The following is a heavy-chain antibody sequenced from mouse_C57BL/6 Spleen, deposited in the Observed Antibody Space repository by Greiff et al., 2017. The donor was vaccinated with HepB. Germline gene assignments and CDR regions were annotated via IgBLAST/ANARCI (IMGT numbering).Heavy chain of an antibody. CDR2: ISDGGSYT. D-gene: IGHD2-1*01. V-gene: IGHV5-4*01. Sequence: EVKLVESGGGLVKPGGSLKLSCAASGFTFSSYAMSWVRQTPEKRLEWVATISDGGSYTYYPDNVKGRFTISRDNAKNNLYLQMSHLKSEDTAMYYCARDGGYGNFYFDYWGQGTTLTVSS. CDR1: GFTFSSYA. J-gene: IGHJ2*01. CDR3: ARDGGYGNFYFDY.